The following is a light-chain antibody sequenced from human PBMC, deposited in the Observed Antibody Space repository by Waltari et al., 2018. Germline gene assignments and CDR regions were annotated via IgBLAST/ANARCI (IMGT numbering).Light chain of an antibody. J-gene: IGLJ1*01. V-gene: IGLV2-14*03. CDR3: SSYSSISALDV. Sequence: QTALTQPASVSGSLGQSITISCTGTSSDIGGYNYVSWYQQHPGKAPKLMIYDVSNRPSGVSPRFSGSKSGGTSSLTISGLQAEEEADYYCSSYSSISALDVFGTGTKVTVL. CDR2: DVS. CDR1: SSDIGGYNY.